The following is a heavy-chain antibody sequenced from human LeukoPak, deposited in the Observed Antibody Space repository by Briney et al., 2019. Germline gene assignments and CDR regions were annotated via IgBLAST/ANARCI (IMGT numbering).Heavy chain of an antibody. V-gene: IGHV3-23*01. CDR3: AKEGPGGGGYFDD. J-gene: IGHJ4*02. CDR1: GFTFSSYI. D-gene: IGHD3-16*01. CDR2: IGGSGDST. Sequence: GGSLRLSCAASGFTFSSYIMSWVRQAPGKGLEWVSLIGGSGDSTHYADSVKGRFAISRDNSKNTLYLRMNSLRADDTAVYYCAKEGPGGGGYFDDWGQGTLVTVSS.